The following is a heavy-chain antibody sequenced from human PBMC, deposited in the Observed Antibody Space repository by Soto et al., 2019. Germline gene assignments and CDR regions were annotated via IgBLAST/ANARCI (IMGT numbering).Heavy chain of an antibody. CDR3: AKGGMSLDY. Sequence: QVQLVESGGGVVQPGRSLRLSCAASGFTFSSYGMHWVRQAPGKGLEWVAVISYDGSNKYYADSVKGRFTISRDNSKNTLYLQMSSLRAEDTAVYYCAKGGMSLDYWGQGTLVTVSS. J-gene: IGHJ4*02. V-gene: IGHV3-30*18. CDR2: ISYDGSNK. CDR1: GFTFSSYG.